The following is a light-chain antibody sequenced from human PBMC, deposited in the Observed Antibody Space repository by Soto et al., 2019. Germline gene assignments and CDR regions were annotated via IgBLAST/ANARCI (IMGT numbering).Light chain of an antibody. Sequence: QSVLTQSPSASGTPGQRVTISCSGSSSNIGSHTVNWYQHLPGTAPKLLIYDNDQGPSGVPDRFSGSKSGTSASLAISGLQSEDEADYYCATWDDSLNGWVFGGGTKQTV. CDR2: DND. V-gene: IGLV1-44*01. CDR3: ATWDDSLNGWV. J-gene: IGLJ3*02. CDR1: SSNIGSHT.